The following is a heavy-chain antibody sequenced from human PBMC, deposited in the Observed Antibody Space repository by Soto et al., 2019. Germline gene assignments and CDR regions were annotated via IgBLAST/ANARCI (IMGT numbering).Heavy chain of an antibody. D-gene: IGHD3-22*01. CDR3: AGDPDSHYNDSHASSYP. CDR2: IIPIIGII. Sequence: QVQLVQSGAEVKKPGSSVKVSCKASGGTFSTYTITWVRQAPGQGLEWMGRIIPIIGIINYAQKFQGRVTITADKFTGAAYLELTRLSSDDTSVYYCAGDPDSHYNDSHASSYPWGQGTLVTVPS. J-gene: IGHJ5*02. CDR1: GGTFSTYT. V-gene: IGHV1-69*08.